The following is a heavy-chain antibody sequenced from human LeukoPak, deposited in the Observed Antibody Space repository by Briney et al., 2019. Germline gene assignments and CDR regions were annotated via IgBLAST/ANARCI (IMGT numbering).Heavy chain of an antibody. J-gene: IGHJ6*02. CDR3: ARDRRNYGSGTYYLGLSYGMDV. Sequence: GGSLRLSCAASGFTFSSYWMHWVRQAPGKGLVWVSRINSDGSSTNYADSVKGRFTISRDNAKNTLYLQMSSLRAEDTAVYYCARDRRNYGSGTYYLGLSYGMDVWGQGTTVTVSS. CDR1: GFTFSSYW. CDR2: INSDGSST. V-gene: IGHV3-74*01. D-gene: IGHD3-10*01.